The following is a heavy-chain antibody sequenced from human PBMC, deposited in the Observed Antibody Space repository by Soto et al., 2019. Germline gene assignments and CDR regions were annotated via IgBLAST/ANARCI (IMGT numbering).Heavy chain of an antibody. CDR3: ARTIAAAADYYYYGMDV. CDR2: IIASSGST. CDR1: GFTFTSSA. J-gene: IGHJ6*02. D-gene: IGHD6-13*01. V-gene: IGHV1-58*01. Sequence: SVKVSSKASGFTFTSSAVQWVRQARGQRLEWIGWIIASSGSTSYTQKFQGRVTMTRDTSTSTVYMELSSLRSEDTAVYYCARTIAAAADYYYYGMDVWGQGTTVTVSS.